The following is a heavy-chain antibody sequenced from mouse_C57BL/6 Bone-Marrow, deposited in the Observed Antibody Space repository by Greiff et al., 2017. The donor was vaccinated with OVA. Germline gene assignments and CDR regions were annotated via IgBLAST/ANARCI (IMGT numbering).Heavy chain of an antibody. CDR2: INPGSGGT. CDR3: AREGKKIYYDYDDGFAY. J-gene: IGHJ3*01. V-gene: IGHV1-54*01. Sequence: QVQLQQSGAELVRPGTSVKVSCKASGYAFTTYLIEWVKQRPGQGLEWIGVINPGSGGTNYNEKFKGKATLTADKSSSTAYMQLSSLKSEDSAVYFCAREGKKIYYDYDDGFAYWGQGTLVTVSA. CDR1: GYAFTTYL. D-gene: IGHD2-4*01.